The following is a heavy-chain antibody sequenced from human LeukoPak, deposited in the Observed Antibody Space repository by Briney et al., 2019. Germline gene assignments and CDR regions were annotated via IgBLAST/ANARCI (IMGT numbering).Heavy chain of an antibody. CDR3: ARSGYSYGLFV. Sequence: SETLSLTCAVYGGSFSGYYWSWLRPPPGKGLVWIGEINHSGSTNYNPSVKSRVTISVDTSKNQFSLKLSSVTAADTAVYYCARSGYSYGLFVWGQGTLVTVSS. CDR2: INHSGST. J-gene: IGHJ4*02. D-gene: IGHD5-18*01. V-gene: IGHV4-34*01. CDR1: GGSFSGYY.